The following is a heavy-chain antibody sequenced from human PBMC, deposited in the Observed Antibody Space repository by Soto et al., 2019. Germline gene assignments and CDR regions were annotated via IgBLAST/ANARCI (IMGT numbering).Heavy chain of an antibody. CDR2: ISYDGSNK. CDR1: GFTFSSYG. J-gene: IGHJ6*02. Sequence: SLLLSCAASGFTFSSYGMHWVRQAPGKGLEWVAVISYDGSNKYYADSVKGRFTISRDNSKNTLYLQMNSLRAEDTAVYYCAKGPRGAAAEVWGQGTTVTVSS. CDR3: AKGPRGAAAEV. D-gene: IGHD6-13*01. V-gene: IGHV3-30*18.